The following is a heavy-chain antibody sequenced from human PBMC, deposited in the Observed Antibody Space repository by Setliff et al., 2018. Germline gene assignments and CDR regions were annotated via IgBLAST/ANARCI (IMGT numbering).Heavy chain of an antibody. V-gene: IGHV1-2*04. CDR2: INPNSGGT. D-gene: IGHD5-12*01. J-gene: IGHJ4*02. Sequence: ASVKVSCKASGYTFTGYYMHWVRQAPGQGLEWMGWINPNSGGTNYAQKFQGWVTMTRDTSISTAYMELSRLRSDDTAVYCCARSGWLREYYFDYWGQGTLVTVSS. CDR1: GYTFTGYY. CDR3: ARSGWLREYYFDY.